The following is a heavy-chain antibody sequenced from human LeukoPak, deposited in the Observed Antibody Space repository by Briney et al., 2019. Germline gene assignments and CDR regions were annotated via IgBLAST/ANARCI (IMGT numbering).Heavy chain of an antibody. V-gene: IGHV5-51*01. Sequence: GESLKISCKGSGYSFTSYWIGWVRQMPGKGLEWVGIIYPGDPDTIYSPSFQGQVTISADRSISTAYLQWGRLKASDTAMYYCATHQATFGTGIGYYFDYWGRGTLVTVSS. CDR2: IYPGDPDT. J-gene: IGHJ4*02. CDR3: ATHQATFGTGIGYYFDY. CDR1: GYSFTSYW. D-gene: IGHD3-16*01.